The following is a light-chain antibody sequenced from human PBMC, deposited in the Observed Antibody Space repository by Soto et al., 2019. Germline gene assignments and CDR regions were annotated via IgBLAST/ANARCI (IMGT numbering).Light chain of an antibody. CDR1: QSVSSNS. CDR3: QHHGGSIT. V-gene: IGKV3-20*01. CDR2: GAS. J-gene: IGKJ5*01. Sequence: EIVLTQSPGTLSLPPGERATLSCRASQSVSSNSLAWYLQKPGQAPRLLIYGASNRATGIADRFSGSGSGADFTLTISRLEPEDFAVYFCQHHGGSITFGQGTRLEIK.